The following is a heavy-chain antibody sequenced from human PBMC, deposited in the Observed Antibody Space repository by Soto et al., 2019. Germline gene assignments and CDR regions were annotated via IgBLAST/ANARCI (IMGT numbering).Heavy chain of an antibody. CDR3: ARGPYGGNYFGY. J-gene: IGHJ4*02. CDR1: GGTFSSYA. Sequence: ASVKVSCKASGGTFSSYAISWVRQAPGQGLEWMGGIIPIFGTANYAQKFQGRVTITADESTSTAYMELSSLRSEDTAVYYCARGPYGGNYFGYWGQGTLVTVSS. D-gene: IGHD3-3*01. V-gene: IGHV1-69*13. CDR2: IIPIFGTA.